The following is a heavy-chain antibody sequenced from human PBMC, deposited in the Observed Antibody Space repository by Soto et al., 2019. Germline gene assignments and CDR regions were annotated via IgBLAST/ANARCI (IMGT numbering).Heavy chain of an antibody. J-gene: IGHJ6*02. CDR3: ALRFGTA. CDR2: IYYSGTT. V-gene: IGHV4-30-4*01. CDR1: GGAITSGDYY. Sequence: PSETLSLNCTVSGGAITSGDYYRSWIRQPPGKGLECLGYIYYSGTTYYNPSLKSRVTISLDTSKNRFSLKLSSVTAADTAVYYCALRFGTAWGQGTTVTVSS. D-gene: IGHD5-12*01.